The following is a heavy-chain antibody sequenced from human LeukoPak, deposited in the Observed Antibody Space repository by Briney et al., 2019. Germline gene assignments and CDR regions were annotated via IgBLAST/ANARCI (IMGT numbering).Heavy chain of an antibody. CDR3: ARQFDY. CDR2: INHSGST. J-gene: IGHJ4*02. V-gene: IGHV4-34*01. Sequence: PSETLSLTCAVSGGSFSGYYWSWIRQPPGKGLEWIGEINHSGSTNYNPSLKSRVTISVDTSKNQFSLKLTSVTAADTAIYYCARQFDYWGPGTLVTVSS. CDR1: GGSFSGYY.